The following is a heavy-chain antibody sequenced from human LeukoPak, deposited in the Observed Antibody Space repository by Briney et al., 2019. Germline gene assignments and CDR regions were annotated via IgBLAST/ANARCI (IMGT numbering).Heavy chain of an antibody. CDR2: IRTKANNYAT. CDR1: GFTFSDST. D-gene: IGHD2-15*01. Sequence: GGSLRLSCAASGFTFSDSTMHWVRQTSGKGLECVGRIRTKANNYATDYAASVKGRFTISRDGSKNTAYLQMNSLKTEDTAVYYCSVNYCSGGSCYMLWGQGTLVTVSS. V-gene: IGHV3-73*01. J-gene: IGHJ4*02. CDR3: SVNYCSGGSCYML.